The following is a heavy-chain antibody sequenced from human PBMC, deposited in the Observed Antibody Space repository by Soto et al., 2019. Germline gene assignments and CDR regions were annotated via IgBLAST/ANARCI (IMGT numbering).Heavy chain of an antibody. Sequence: QVQLVQSGAEVKKPGASVKVSCKASGYTFTSYGISWVRQAPGQGLEWMGWISAYNGNTNYAQKLQGRVTMTTDTSTSTAYMELRSLRSDDTAVYYCAGHSSSWHCRWNNWFDPWGQGTLVTVSS. D-gene: IGHD6-13*01. J-gene: IGHJ5*02. V-gene: IGHV1-18*01. CDR2: ISAYNGNT. CDR1: GYTFTSYG. CDR3: AGHSSSWHCRWNNWFDP.